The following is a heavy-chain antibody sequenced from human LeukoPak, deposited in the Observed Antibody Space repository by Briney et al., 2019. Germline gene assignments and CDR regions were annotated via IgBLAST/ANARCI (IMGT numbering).Heavy chain of an antibody. J-gene: IGHJ4*02. CDR2: IYHSGSV. CDR1: GYSISSGYY. D-gene: IGHD3-10*01. CDR3: ARDRGFMTADY. V-gene: IGHV4-38-2*02. Sequence: SETLSLTCTVSGYSISSGYYWGWIRQPPGKGLEWIGSIYHSGSVYFNPSLKSRVTISVDTSNNQFSLQLNSVTAADTALYYCARDRGFMTADYWGQGTLLTVSS.